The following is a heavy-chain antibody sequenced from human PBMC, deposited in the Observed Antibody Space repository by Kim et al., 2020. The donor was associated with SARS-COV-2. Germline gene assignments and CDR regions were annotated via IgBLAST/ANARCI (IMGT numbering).Heavy chain of an antibody. V-gene: IGHV3-7*01. CDR2: DGSGK. CDR3: ADIGLP. J-gene: IGHJ5*02. D-gene: IGHD3-16*01. Sequence: DGSGKYYWDSVKGRFTSSRDNARDSLYLQMSSLRAEDTAVYYCADIGLPWGQGTLVTVSS.